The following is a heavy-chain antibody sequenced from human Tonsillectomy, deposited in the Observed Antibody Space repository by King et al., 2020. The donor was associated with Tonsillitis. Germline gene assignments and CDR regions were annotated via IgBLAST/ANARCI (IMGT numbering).Heavy chain of an antibody. D-gene: IGHD6-6*01. V-gene: IGHV5-51*01. CDR2: IYPGDSHT. J-gene: IGHJ6*03. Sequence: QLVQSGAEVKKPGESLKISCEASGYSFTDYWIGWVRQMPGKGLEWMGIIYPGDSHTRYSPSFQGQVTMSADKSISTAYLQWSSLKASDTAMYYCARQVGSSSSAYYYYMGVWGKGTTVTVSS. CDR1: GYSFTDYW. CDR3: ARQVGSSSSAYYYYMGV.